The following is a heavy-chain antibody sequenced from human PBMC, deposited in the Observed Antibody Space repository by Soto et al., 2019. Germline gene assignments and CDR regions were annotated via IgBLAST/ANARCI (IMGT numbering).Heavy chain of an antibody. J-gene: IGHJ4*02. D-gene: IGHD6-19*01. V-gene: IGHV3-23*01. CDR1: GFTFSSYA. Sequence: EVQLLESGGGLVQPGGSLRLSCAASGFTFSSYAMSWVRQAPGKGLEWVSAISGSGGSTYYADSVKGRFTISRDNSKNTLYLQRNSLRAEDTAVYYCATGAACGTWDSSGWYALDYWGQGTLVTVSS. CDR2: ISGSGGST. CDR3: ATGAACGTWDSSGWYALDY.